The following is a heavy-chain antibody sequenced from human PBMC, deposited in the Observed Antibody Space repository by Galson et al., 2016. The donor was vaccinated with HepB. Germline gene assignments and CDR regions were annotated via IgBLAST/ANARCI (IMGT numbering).Heavy chain of an antibody. J-gene: IGHJ6*02. CDR3: ARVHGSGTFNYYYYGMDV. CDR2: TYYRSKWYN. CDR1: GDSVSSKNAA. Sequence: CAISGDSVSSKNAAWNWIRQSPSRGLEWLGRTYYRSKWYNDYAPSVQSRISINRDTSKNQFSLHLKSVTPEDTAVYYCARVHGSGTFNYYYYGMDVWGQGTTVTVTS. V-gene: IGHV6-1*01. D-gene: IGHD3-10*01.